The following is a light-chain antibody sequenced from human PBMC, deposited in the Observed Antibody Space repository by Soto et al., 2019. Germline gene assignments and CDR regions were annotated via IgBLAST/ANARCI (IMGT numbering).Light chain of an antibody. CDR2: GPX. J-gene: IGKJ1*01. CDR3: HQYNNWPTWT. V-gene: IGKV3-15*01. CDR1: QSFSSN. Sequence: ERVMTQSPATLSVSSGERATISXRASQSFSSNFAWYQQKPGXXTRLXXXGPXTRATGIPARFSGSGSGTEFTLTISSLQSEDFAVYYCHQYNNWPTWTFGQGTKVDIK.